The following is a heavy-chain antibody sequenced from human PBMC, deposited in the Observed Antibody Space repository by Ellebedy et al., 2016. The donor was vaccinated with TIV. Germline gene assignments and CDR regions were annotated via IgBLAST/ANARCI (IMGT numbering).Heavy chain of an antibody. Sequence: SQTLSLTXTVSGASITSIDYYWGWIRQPPGKGLEWIASIYYVGSTYYNPSLKSRVTMSVDTSKNQFSLIVTSVTAADTSVYYCARPDRGSSGWYAYWGQGTLVTVSS. CDR1: GASITSIDYY. J-gene: IGHJ4*02. V-gene: IGHV4-39*01. D-gene: IGHD6-19*01. CDR2: IYYVGST. CDR3: ARPDRGSSGWYAY.